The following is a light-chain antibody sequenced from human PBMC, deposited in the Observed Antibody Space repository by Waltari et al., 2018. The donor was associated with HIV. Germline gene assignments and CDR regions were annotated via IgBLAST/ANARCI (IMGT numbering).Light chain of an antibody. J-gene: IGLJ2*01. CDR3: VLYLGSGILV. V-gene: IGLV8-61*01. CDR2: STD. CDR1: SASVSTRHY. Sequence: HTVVTQEPTFSVSPGETVTLTCGLTSASVSTRHYPSWYQRTPGQAPRTVMYSTDSRSSGVPDRFSGSILGNKAALTITGAQAEDESEYYCVLYLGSGILVFGGGTKLTVL.